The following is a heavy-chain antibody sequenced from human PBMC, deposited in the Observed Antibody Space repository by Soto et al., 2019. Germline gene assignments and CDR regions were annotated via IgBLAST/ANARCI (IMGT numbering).Heavy chain of an antibody. CDR2: ISGSGGST. D-gene: IGHD4-17*01. CDR1: GFTFSSYA. Sequence: GGSLRLSCAASGFTFSSYAMSWVRQAPGKGLEWVSAISGSGGSTYYADSVKGRFTISRDNSKNTLYLQMNSLRAEDTAVYYCAKPYRATVTIGGNFDYWGQGTLVTVSS. V-gene: IGHV3-23*01. CDR3: AKPYRATVTIGGNFDY. J-gene: IGHJ4*02.